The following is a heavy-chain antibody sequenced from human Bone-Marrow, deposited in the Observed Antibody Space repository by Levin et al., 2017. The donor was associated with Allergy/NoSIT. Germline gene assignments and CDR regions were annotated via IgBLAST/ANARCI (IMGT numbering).Heavy chain of an antibody. CDR2: MNPNSGNT. J-gene: IGHJ5*02. Sequence: GESLKISCQASGYTFTSYDINWVRQATGQGLEWMGWMNPNSGNTGYAQKFQGRVTMTRNTSISTAYMELSSLRSEDTAVYYCARGPPSDFTIFGVVIMHNWFDPWGQGTLVTVSS. D-gene: IGHD3-3*01. V-gene: IGHV1-8*01. CDR1: GYTFTSYD. CDR3: ARGPPSDFTIFGVVIMHNWFDP.